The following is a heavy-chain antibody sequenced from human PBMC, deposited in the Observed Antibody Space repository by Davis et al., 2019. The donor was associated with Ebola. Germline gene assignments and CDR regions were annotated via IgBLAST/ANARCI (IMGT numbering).Heavy chain of an antibody. V-gene: IGHV1-3*01. CDR2: VHGGNGNT. Sequence: ASVKVSCKASGFTLTNYAIHWVRQAPGQRLEWMGWVHGGNGNTKYSQRFQGRITITTDTSASTVYLDLTSLRSDDTAVFYCARASFGYNSGWYADYWGPGSLVTVSS. CDR3: ARASFGYNSGWYADY. J-gene: IGHJ4*02. D-gene: IGHD6-19*01. CDR1: GFTLTNYA.